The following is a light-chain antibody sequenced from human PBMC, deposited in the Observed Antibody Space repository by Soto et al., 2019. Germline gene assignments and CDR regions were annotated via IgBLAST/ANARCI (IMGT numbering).Light chain of an antibody. J-gene: IGLJ3*02. CDR1: SGHSGYI. CDR3: EPWDINRLV. Sequence: QPVLTQSSSASAPLRSSVKLTCTLSSGHSGYIIAWHQQQPGKAPRYLMKVGNTGSYNKGSGVPDRLSGSNSGVVRYLTITNIQSGDEAVYFCEPWDINRLVFVGGTKLTV. CDR2: VGNTGSY. V-gene: IGLV4-60*03.